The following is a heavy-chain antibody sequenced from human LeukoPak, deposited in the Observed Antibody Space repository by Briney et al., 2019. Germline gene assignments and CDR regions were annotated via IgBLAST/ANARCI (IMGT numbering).Heavy chain of an antibody. D-gene: IGHD3-10*01. Sequence: ASVEVSCKASGYTFTGYYMHWVRQAPGQGLEWMGWINPNSGGTNYAQKFQGRVTMTRDTSISTAYMELSRLRSDDTAVYYCARPDGSGSSEEYWGQGTLVTVSS. J-gene: IGHJ4*02. CDR3: ARPDGSGSSEEY. V-gene: IGHV1-2*02. CDR1: GYTFTGYY. CDR2: INPNSGGT.